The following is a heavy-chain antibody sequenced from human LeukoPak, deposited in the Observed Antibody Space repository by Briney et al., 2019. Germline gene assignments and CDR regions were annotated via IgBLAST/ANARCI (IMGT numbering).Heavy chain of an antibody. J-gene: IGHJ5*02. CDR1: GGSFSGYY. D-gene: IGHD6-13*01. CDR3: ARGRSSWSSGTWFDP. Sequence: PSETLSLTCAVYGGSFSGYYWSWIRQPPGKGLEWIGEINHSGSTNYNPSLKSRVTISVDTSKNQFSLKLNSVTAADTAVYYCARGRSSWSSGTWFDPWGQGTLVTVFS. V-gene: IGHV4-34*01. CDR2: INHSGST.